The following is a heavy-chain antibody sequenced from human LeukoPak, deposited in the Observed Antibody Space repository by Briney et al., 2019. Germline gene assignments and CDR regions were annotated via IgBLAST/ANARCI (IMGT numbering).Heavy chain of an antibody. CDR3: ARGYSLLWFGEFFDY. CDR2: ISSSSSTI. CDR1: GFTFSSYS. D-gene: IGHD3-10*01. V-gene: IGHV3-48*04. Sequence: GGSLRLSCAASGFTFSSYSMNWVRQAPGKGLEWVSYISSSSSTIYYADSVKGRFTISRDNAKSSLFLQMNSLRAEDTAVYYCARGYSLLWFGEFFDYWGQGTLVTVSS. J-gene: IGHJ4*02.